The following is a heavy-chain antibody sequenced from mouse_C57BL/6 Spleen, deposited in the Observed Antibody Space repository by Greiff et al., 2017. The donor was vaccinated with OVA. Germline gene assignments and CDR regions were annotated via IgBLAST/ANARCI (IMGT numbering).Heavy chain of an antibody. CDR3: ARDYSNDEGFAY. D-gene: IGHD2-12*01. V-gene: IGHV1-64*01. J-gene: IGHJ3*01. CDR2: IHPNSGST. CDR1: GYTFTSYW. Sequence: VQLQQPGAELVKPGASVKLSCKASGYTFTSYWMHWVKQRPGQGLEWIGMIHPNSGSTNYNEKFKSKATLTVDKSSSTAYMQLSSLTSEDSAVYYCARDYSNDEGFAYWGQGTLVTVSA.